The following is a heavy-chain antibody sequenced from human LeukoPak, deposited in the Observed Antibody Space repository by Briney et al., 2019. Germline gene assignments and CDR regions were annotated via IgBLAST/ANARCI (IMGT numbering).Heavy chain of an antibody. CDR1: GFTFDDYA. D-gene: IGHD2-8*01. V-gene: IGHV3-9*01. CDR2: ISWNSGSI. J-gene: IGHJ6*03. CDR3: ARVYAPSYYYYYMDV. Sequence: GGSLRLSCAASGFTFDDYAMHWVRQAPGKGLEWVSGISWNSGSIGYADSVKGRFIISRDNAKNSLYLQMNSLRAEDTALYYCARVYAPSYYYYYMDVWGKGTTVTVSS.